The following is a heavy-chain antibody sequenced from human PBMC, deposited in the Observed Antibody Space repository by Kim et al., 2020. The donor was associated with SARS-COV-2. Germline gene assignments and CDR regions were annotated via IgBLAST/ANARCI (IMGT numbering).Heavy chain of an antibody. CDR1: GFTVSSNY. D-gene: IGHD4-17*01. CDR3: AREASYGDYAG. V-gene: IGHV3-66*01. J-gene: IGHJ4*02. Sequence: GGSLRLSCAASGFTVSSNYMSWVRQAPGKGLEWVSVIYSGGSTYYADSVKGRFTISRDNSKNTLYLQMNSLRAEDTAVYYCAREASYGDYAGWGQGTLVTVSS. CDR2: IYSGGST.